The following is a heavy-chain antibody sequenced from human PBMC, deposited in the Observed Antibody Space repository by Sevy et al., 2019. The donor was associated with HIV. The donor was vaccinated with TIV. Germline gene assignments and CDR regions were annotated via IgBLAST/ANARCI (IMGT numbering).Heavy chain of an antibody. CDR2: IRYDGSNK. CDR3: ANGRILGYCSSTSCYKGFDY. Sequence: GGSLRLSCAASGFTFSSYGMHWVRQAPGKGLEWVAFIRYDGSNKYYEDSVKGRFTISRDNSKNTLYLQMNSLRAEDTAVYYCANGRILGYCSSTSCYKGFDYWGQGTLVTVSS. V-gene: IGHV3-30*02. D-gene: IGHD2-2*02. J-gene: IGHJ4*02. CDR1: GFTFSSYG.